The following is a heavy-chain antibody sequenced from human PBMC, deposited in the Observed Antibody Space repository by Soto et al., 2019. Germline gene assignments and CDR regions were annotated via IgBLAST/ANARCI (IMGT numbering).Heavy chain of an antibody. V-gene: IGHV3-7*01. D-gene: IGHD5-12*01. CDR2: IKQDGSEK. J-gene: IGHJ4*02. CDR1: GFTFSSYS. Sequence: PGGSLRLSCAASGFTFSSYSMNWVRQAPGKGLEWVAKIKQDGSEKYYVDSVKGRFTISRDNAKQSLSLQMNSLRDEDSAVYHCARIESSGASRYRHFYNWGQGTLVTVSS. CDR3: ARIESSGASRYRHFYN.